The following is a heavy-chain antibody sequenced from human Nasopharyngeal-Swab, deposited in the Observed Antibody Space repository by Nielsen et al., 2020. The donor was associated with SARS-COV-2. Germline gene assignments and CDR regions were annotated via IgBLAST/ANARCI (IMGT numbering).Heavy chain of an antibody. CDR2: ISWNSGSI. CDR1: GFTFDDYA. V-gene: IGHV3-9*01. Sequence: GGSLRLSCAASGFTFDDYAMHWVRQAPGKGLEWVSGISWNSGSIGYADSVKGRFTIPRDNAKNSLYLQMNSLRAEDTALYYCAKAYCSSTSCYHYFDYWGQGTLVTVSS. D-gene: IGHD2-2*01. J-gene: IGHJ4*02. CDR3: AKAYCSSTSCYHYFDY.